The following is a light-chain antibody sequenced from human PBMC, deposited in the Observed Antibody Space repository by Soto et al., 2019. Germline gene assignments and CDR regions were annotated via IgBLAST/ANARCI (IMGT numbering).Light chain of an antibody. CDR3: SSYTSSSTLG. CDR1: SSDVGGYNY. Sequence: QSALTQPASVSGSPGQSITISCTGTSSDVGGYNYVSWYQQHPGKAPKLMIYKVSNRPSGVSNRFSGSKSGNTASLTISGLQAEDEADYYCSSYTSSSTLGFGGGTQLTVL. CDR2: KVS. J-gene: IGLJ3*02. V-gene: IGLV2-14*01.